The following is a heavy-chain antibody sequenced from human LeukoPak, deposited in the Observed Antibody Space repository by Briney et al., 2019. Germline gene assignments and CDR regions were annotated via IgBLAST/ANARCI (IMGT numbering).Heavy chain of an antibody. CDR1: GFTFSSYA. Sequence: GGSLRLSCAASGFTFSSYAMSWVRQAPGKGLEWVSTVSSSGDTTYYADSVKGRFTISRDNSKNTLYLQMNSLRAEDTAVYYCAKATTVTTGSGAYYYYYYYGMDVWGQGTTVTVSS. D-gene: IGHD4-11*01. CDR3: AKATTVTTGSGAYYYYYYYGMDV. V-gene: IGHV3-23*01. CDR2: VSSSGDTT. J-gene: IGHJ6*02.